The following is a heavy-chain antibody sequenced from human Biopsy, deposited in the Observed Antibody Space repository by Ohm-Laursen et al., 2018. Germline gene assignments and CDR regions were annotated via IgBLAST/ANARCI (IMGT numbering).Heavy chain of an antibody. V-gene: IGHV1-58*01. Sequence: ASVKVSCKASGFTFSSSVVQWVRQARGQRLEWIGWIVVGSGHTNYAQKFQERVTITRDMSTSTAYMELTSLRSEDTAVYYCAATTTLYYYYYAMDVWDQGTTITVSS. CDR1: GFTFSSSV. J-gene: IGHJ6*02. CDR2: IVVGSGHT. D-gene: IGHD1-1*01. CDR3: AATTTLYYYYYAMDV.